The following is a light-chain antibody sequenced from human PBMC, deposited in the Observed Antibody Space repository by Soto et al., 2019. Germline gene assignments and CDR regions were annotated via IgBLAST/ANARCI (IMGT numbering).Light chain of an antibody. V-gene: IGKV3D-7*01. Sequence: PGERVTLSCRASQSVSSSYLTWYQQKPGQAPRLLIYGASTRATSIPARFSGSGSGTDFTLTISSLQPEDFAVYYCRQDYNLRYTFGQGTKLEIK. CDR3: RQDYNLRYT. CDR2: GAS. J-gene: IGKJ2*01. CDR1: QSVSSSY.